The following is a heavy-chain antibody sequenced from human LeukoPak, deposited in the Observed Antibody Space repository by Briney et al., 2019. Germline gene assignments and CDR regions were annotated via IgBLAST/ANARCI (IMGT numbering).Heavy chain of an antibody. V-gene: IGHV4-4*07. CDR3: ARAGYRSGGSCYSDY. D-gene: IGHD2-15*01. CDR2: IYPRVNT. Sequence: SETLSLTCAVTGGSISSYYWSWIRQPAGKGLEWIGRIYPRVNTNYNPSLKSRVTISVDTSENQFSLKLSSVTAADTAVYYCARAGYRSGGSCYSDYWGQGTLVTVSS. J-gene: IGHJ4*02. CDR1: GGSISSYY.